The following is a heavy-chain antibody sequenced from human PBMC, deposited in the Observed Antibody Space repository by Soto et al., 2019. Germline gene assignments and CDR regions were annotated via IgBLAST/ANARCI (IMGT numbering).Heavy chain of an antibody. CDR1: GGSLSGYY. D-gene: IGHD2-2*01. CDR3: ARGPYCSSTSSSIGFDY. J-gene: IGHJ4*02. V-gene: IGHV4-34*01. Sequence: SETQSLTCAVYGGSLSGYYWSWIRQPPGKGLEWIGEINHSGSTNYNPSLKSRVTISVDTSKNQFSLKLSSVTAADTAVYYCARGPYCSSTSSSIGFDYWGQGTLVTVSS. CDR2: INHSGST.